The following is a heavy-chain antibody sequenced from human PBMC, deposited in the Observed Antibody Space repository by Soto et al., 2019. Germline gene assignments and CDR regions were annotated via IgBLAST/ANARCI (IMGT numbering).Heavy chain of an antibody. CDR1: GGSISSISYY. V-gene: IGHV4-39*01. Sequence: QLQLQESGPGLVKPSETLSLTCTVSGGSISSISYYWGWIRQPPGKGLVWIGCLYYSGSTYYNPSLKSRVTISVDTSKNQFSLKLSSVTAADTAVYYCARNFPAAAVPNHFDYCGQGTLVTVSS. J-gene: IGHJ4*02. D-gene: IGHD6-13*01. CDR3: ARNFPAAAVPNHFDY. CDR2: LYYSGST.